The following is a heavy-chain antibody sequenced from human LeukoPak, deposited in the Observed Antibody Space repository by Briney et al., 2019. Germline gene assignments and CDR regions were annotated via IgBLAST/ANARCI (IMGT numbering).Heavy chain of an antibody. Sequence: ASVRVSCKASGYTFTGYYMHWVRQAPGQGLEWMGWINPNSGGTNYAQKFQGRVTMTRDTSISTAYMELSRLRSDDTAVYYCARDPTRGYDFRSGYYEGGVYWGQGTLVTVSS. V-gene: IGHV1-2*02. CDR2: INPNSGGT. CDR1: GYTFTGYY. CDR3: ARDPTRGYDFRSGYYEGGVY. D-gene: IGHD3-3*01. J-gene: IGHJ4*02.